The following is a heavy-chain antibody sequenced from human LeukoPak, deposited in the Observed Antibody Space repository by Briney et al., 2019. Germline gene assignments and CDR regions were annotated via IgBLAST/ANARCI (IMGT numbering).Heavy chain of an antibody. Sequence: GGSLRLSCAASGFTFSSYEMNWVRQAPGKGLEWVSFISSSSSDIYHADSVKGRFTISRDNAKNSLFLQMNSLRAEDTAVYYCARDLPAAVDWGQGTLVTVSS. J-gene: IGHJ4*02. CDR1: GFTFSSYE. D-gene: IGHD2-2*01. CDR2: ISSSSSDI. CDR3: ARDLPAAVD. V-gene: IGHV3-21*01.